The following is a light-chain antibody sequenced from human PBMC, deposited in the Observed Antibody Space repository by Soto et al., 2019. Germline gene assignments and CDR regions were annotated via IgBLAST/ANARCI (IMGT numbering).Light chain of an antibody. J-gene: IGLJ2*01. Sequence: QSALTQPASVSGSPGQSITISCTGTRSDVGHYNYVSWYQQYPGKAPKLMIYDVNTRPSGVSNRFSGSKSGNTASLTISGLQAEDEADYYCCSYTSSSTRIFGGGTKLTVL. CDR2: DVN. CDR3: CSYTSSSTRI. CDR1: RSDVGHYNY. V-gene: IGLV2-14*01.